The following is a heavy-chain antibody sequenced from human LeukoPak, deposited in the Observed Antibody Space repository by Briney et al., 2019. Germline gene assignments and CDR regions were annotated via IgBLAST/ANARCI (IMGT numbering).Heavy chain of an antibody. V-gene: IGHV4-31*03. D-gene: IGHD3-22*01. J-gene: IGHJ4*02. CDR2: IYYSGST. CDR1: GGSISSGGYY. Sequence: PSETLSLTCTVSGGSISSGGYYWSWIRQHPGKGLEWIGYIYYSGSTYYNPSLKSRVTISVDTSKNQFSLKLSSVTAADTAVYYCARGCEPYYDSSGYQYYFDYWGQGTLVTVSS. CDR3: ARGCEPYYDSSGYQYYFDY.